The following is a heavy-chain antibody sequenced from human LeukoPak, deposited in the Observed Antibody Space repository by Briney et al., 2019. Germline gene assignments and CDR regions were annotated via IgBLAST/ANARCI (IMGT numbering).Heavy chain of an antibody. Sequence: SETLSLTCTVSGGSISSGSYYWSWLRQPAGKGLEWIGRIYTSGSTNYNPSLKSRVTISVDTSKNQFSLKLSSVTAANTAVYYCARDVGIQLWVKDYYYYMDVWGKGTTVTVSS. CDR1: GGSISSGSYY. D-gene: IGHD5-18*01. J-gene: IGHJ6*03. V-gene: IGHV4-61*02. CDR2: IYTSGST. CDR3: ARDVGIQLWVKDYYYYMDV.